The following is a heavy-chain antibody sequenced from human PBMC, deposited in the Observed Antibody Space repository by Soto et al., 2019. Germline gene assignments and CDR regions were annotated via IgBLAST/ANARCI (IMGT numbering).Heavy chain of an antibody. Sequence: SETLSLTCAVYGGYFSGYYWSWIRQPPGKGLEWIGEINHSGSTNYNPSLKSRVTISVDTSKNQFSQKLSSVTAADTAVYYCARGRGITMVRGVIGYYGMDVWGQGTTVTVSS. J-gene: IGHJ6*02. CDR2: INHSGST. CDR3: ARGRGITMVRGVIGYYGMDV. CDR1: GGYFSGYY. V-gene: IGHV4-34*01. D-gene: IGHD3-10*01.